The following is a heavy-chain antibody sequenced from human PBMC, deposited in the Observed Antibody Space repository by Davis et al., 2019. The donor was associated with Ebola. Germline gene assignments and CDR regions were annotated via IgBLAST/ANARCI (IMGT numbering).Heavy chain of an antibody. CDR1: GFTFSSYW. J-gene: IGHJ5*02. CDR3: ARPLTIFGVVIGIDP. V-gene: IGHV3-7*01. CDR2: IKQDGSEK. D-gene: IGHD3-3*01. Sequence: GESLKISCAASGFTFSSYWMSWVRQAPGKGLEWVANIKQDGSEKYYVDSVKGRFTISRDNAKNSLYLQMNSLRAEDTAVYYCARPLTIFGVVIGIDPWGQGTLVTVSS.